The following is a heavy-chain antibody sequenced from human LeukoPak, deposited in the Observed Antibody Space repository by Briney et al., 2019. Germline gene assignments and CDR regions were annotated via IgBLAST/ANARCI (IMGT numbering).Heavy chain of an antibody. CDR1: GGSFSGYY. Sequence: PSETLSLTCAVYGGSFSGYYWSWIRQPPGKGLEWIGEINRSGSTNYNPSLKSRVTISVDTSKNQFSLKLSSVTAADTAVYYCARAYYYDSSGYRHDAFDIWGQGTMVTVSS. D-gene: IGHD3-22*01. J-gene: IGHJ3*02. CDR3: ARAYYYDSSGYRHDAFDI. CDR2: INRSGST. V-gene: IGHV4-34*01.